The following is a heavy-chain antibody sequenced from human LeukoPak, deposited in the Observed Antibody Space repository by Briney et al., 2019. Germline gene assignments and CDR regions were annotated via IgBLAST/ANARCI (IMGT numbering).Heavy chain of an antibody. V-gene: IGHV1-69*04. CDR3: ARAEVGTN. Sequence: ASVKVSCKASGGTFSSYAISWVRQAPGQGLEWMGRIIPIFGIANYAQKFQGRVTITADKSTSTAYMELNRLRSDDTAVYYCARAEVGTNWGQGTLVTVSS. J-gene: IGHJ4*02. CDR2: IIPIFGIA. CDR1: GGTFSSYA. D-gene: IGHD1-14*01.